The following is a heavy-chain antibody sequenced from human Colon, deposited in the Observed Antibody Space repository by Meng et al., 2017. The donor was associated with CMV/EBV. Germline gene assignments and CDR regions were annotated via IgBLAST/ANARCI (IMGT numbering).Heavy chain of an antibody. D-gene: IGHD3-10*01. CDR3: AHRPYGSGSYFFDY. V-gene: IGHV2-5*02. CDR1: GFSLSTIGMG. Sequence: HITLKESGPTPVKPTQTLTLTCTFSGFSLSTIGMGVGWIRRPPGKALEWLGVIYWDDDKRYSPSLKSRLTITKDTSKNQVVLTMTNLYPLDTATYYCAHRPYGSGSYFFDYWGQGTLVTVSS. CDR2: IYWDDDK. J-gene: IGHJ4*02.